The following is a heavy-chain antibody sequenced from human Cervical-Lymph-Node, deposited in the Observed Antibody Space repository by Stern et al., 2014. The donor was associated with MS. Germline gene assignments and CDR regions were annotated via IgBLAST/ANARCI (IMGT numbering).Heavy chain of an antibody. J-gene: IGHJ4*02. CDR1: GYEFTRYA. Sequence: VQLVESGSELKKPGASVKISCKASGYEFTRYAMNWVRLAPGQGLEWMGWINAYTGTPTYARGFTRRFVFSLDTSVNTAYLQIISLKADDTAIYYCATWVTSSFTGMDSWCQGTLVTVSS. CDR2: INAYTGTP. CDR3: ATWVTSSFTGMDS. D-gene: IGHD6-6*01. V-gene: IGHV7-4-1*02.